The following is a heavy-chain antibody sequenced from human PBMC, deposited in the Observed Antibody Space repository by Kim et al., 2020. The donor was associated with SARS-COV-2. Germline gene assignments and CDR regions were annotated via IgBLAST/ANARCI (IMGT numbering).Heavy chain of an antibody. CDR2: ISYDGSNK. J-gene: IGHJ4*02. CDR1: GFTFSSYA. V-gene: IGHV3-30-3*01. D-gene: IGHD4-4*01. CDR3: ARGTSNYGGY. Sequence: GGSLRLSCAASGFTFSSYAMHWVRQAPGKGLEWVAVISYDGSNKYYADSVKGRFTISRDNSKNTLYLQMNSLRAEDTAVYYCARGTSNYGGYWGQGTLVTVSS.